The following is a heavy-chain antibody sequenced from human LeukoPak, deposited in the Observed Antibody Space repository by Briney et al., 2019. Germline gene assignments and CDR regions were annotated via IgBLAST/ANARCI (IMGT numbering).Heavy chain of an antibody. CDR1: GFTFSSYS. V-gene: IGHV3-21*01. CDR3: AREEDYDILTGYGLDY. CDR2: ISSSSSYI. J-gene: IGHJ4*02. Sequence: KPGGPLRLSCAAPGFTFSSYSMTWVRQAPGKGLEWVSSISSSSSYIYYADSVKGRFTISRDNAKSSLYLQMNSLRAEDTAVYYCAREEDYDILTGYGLDYWGQGTLVTVSS. D-gene: IGHD3-9*01.